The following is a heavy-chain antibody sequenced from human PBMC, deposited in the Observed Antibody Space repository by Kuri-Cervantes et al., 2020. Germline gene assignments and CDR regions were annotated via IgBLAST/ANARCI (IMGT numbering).Heavy chain of an antibody. Sequence: ASVKVSCKVSGYTLTELSMHWVRQAPGKGLEWMGGFDPENAETIYAQNFQGRVTVTEDTSTDTAYMELSSLRSEDTALYYCATVRCSGGACYFDAFDVWGQGTMVTVSS. CDR2: FDPENAET. V-gene: IGHV1-24*01. D-gene: IGHD2-15*01. J-gene: IGHJ3*01. CDR3: ATVRCSGGACYFDAFDV. CDR1: GYTLTELS.